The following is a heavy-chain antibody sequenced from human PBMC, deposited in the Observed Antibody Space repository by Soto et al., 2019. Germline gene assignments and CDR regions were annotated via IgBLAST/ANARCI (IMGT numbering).Heavy chain of an antibody. V-gene: IGHV3-33*01. J-gene: IGHJ4*02. CDR3: ARWGCSGSNCNLNQRSFDL. D-gene: IGHD2-15*01. CDR2: IWYDGSNK. Sequence: QVQLVESGGGVVQPGRSLRLSCAASGFIFNEYGMHWVRQAPGKGLAGVAVIWYDGSNKYDEDSVKGRFTFSRDNSKNTMSLQRNSLRVEDTAIYYCARWGCSGSNCNLNQRSFDLWGQGTLVTVSS. CDR1: GFIFNEYG.